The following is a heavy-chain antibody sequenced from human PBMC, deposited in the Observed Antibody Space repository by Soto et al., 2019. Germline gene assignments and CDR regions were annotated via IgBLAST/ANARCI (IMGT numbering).Heavy chain of an antibody. CDR3: ARXLRXXWGFDL. D-gene: IGHD7-27*01. Sequence: EEQLVESGGGLIQPGGSLRLSCAASGFTFSSYTMNWVRQAPGKGLEWVSYITTSSSTIYYADSVKGRFTISRDNARSSLSLQMNSLRDEDTAVYYCARXLRXXWGFDLWGXGTLVTVSS. CDR1: GFTFSSYT. J-gene: IGHJ2*01. CDR2: ITTSSSTI. V-gene: IGHV3-48*02.